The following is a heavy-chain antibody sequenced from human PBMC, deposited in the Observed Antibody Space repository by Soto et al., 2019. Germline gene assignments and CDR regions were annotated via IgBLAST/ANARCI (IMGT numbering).Heavy chain of an antibody. V-gene: IGHV3-21*01. CDR1: GFTFSSYS. CDR3: ARVDAPGNYDFWSGYHDYYYYGMDV. J-gene: IGHJ6*02. Sequence: GGSLRLSCAASGFTFSSYSMNWVRQAPGKGLEWVSSISSSSSYIYYADSVKGRCTISRDNAKNSLYLQMNSLRAEDTAVYYCARVDAPGNYDFWSGYHDYYYYGMDVWGQGTTVTVSS. D-gene: IGHD3-3*01. CDR2: ISSSSSYI.